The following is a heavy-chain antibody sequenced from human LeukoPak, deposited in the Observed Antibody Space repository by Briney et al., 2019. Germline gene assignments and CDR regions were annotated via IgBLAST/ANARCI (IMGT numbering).Heavy chain of an antibody. Sequence: GGSLRLSCAASGFTFSSYWMSWVRQAPGKGLEWVANIKQDGSDKYYVDSVEGRFTISRDNAKNSLYLQMNSLRAEDTAVYYCARVILTGYYALGSDYWGQGTLVTVSS. J-gene: IGHJ4*02. CDR1: GFTFSSYW. CDR2: IKQDGSDK. CDR3: ARVILTGYYALGSDY. D-gene: IGHD3-9*01. V-gene: IGHV3-7*01.